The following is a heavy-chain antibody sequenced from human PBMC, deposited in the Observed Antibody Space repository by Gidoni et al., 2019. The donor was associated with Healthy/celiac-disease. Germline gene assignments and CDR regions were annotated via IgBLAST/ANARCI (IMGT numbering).Heavy chain of an antibody. V-gene: IGHV6-1*01. D-gene: IGHD6-13*01. J-gene: IGHJ5*02. CDR1: GDSVPSNSAA. CDR2: TYDRSKWDN. Sequence: QVQLQQSGPGLVKPSQTLSLTCAISGDSVPSNSAAWNWIRQSPSRGLEWLGRTYDRSKWDNDYAVSVKSRITINPDTSKNQFSLQLNSVTPEDTAVYYCARDLQGVYSSSWGPPVRFDPWGQGTLVTVSS. CDR3: ARDLQGVYSSSWGPPVRFDP.